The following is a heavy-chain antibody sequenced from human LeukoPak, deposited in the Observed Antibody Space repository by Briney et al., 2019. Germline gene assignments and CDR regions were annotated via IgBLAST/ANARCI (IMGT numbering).Heavy chain of an antibody. Sequence: GGSLRLSCAASGFTFSSHGMHWVRQAPGKGLEWVAGIWYDGSNKYYADSVKGRLTISRDNSKNTLYLQMNSLRAEDTAVYYCARDRYSSGWPPSYYYYGMDVWGQGTTVTVSS. CDR3: ARDRYSSGWPPSYYYYGMDV. CDR1: GFTFSSHG. CDR2: IWYDGSNK. D-gene: IGHD6-19*01. J-gene: IGHJ6*02. V-gene: IGHV3-33*01.